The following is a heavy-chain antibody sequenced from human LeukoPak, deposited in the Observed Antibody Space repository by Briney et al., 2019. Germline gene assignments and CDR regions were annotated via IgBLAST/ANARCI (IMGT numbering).Heavy chain of an antibody. CDR3: ATGVFSPSATFDI. J-gene: IGHJ3*02. D-gene: IGHD6-6*01. CDR2: FDPEDGET. CDR1: GYTLTKLS. V-gene: IGHV1-24*01. Sequence: ASVKVSCKVSGYTLTKLSMHWVRQAPGKGLEWMGGFDPEDGETIYAQKFQGRVTMTEDTSTDTAYMELSSLRSEDTAVYYCATGVFSPSATFDIWGQGTMVTVSS.